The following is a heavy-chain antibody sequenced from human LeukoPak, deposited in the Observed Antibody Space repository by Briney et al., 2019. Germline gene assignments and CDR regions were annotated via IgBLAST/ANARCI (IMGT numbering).Heavy chain of an antibody. D-gene: IGHD2-2*01. CDR1: GGSIRDYY. CDR3: ARGDCCSKSNWYLRPMDV. V-gene: IGHV4-59*01. J-gene: IGHJ6*03. CDR2: IYYSGST. Sequence: SETLSLTCSVSGGSIRDYYWNWIPQPPGKGLEWIGYIYYSGSTTYNPSLKSRVTMSVDTAKNQFSLKVRSVTAADTAVYYCARGDCCSKSNWYLRPMDVWGKGTTVTVSS.